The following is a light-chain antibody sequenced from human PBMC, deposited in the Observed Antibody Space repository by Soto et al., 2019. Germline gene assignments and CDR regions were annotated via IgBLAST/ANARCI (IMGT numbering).Light chain of an antibody. V-gene: IGKV3-20*01. J-gene: IGKJ3*01. CDR3: QQYGSSLFT. Sequence: EIVLTQSPGTLSLSPGERATLSCRASQSVSSSYLAWYQQKPGQAPRLLIYGASSRATGIPDRFSGSGSGTDFTLTSSRLEPEDFAVYSCQQYGSSLFTFGPGTKVDIK. CDR2: GAS. CDR1: QSVSSSY.